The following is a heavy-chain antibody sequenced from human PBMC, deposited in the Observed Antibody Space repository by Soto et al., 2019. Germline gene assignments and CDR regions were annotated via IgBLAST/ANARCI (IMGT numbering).Heavy chain of an antibody. V-gene: IGHV3-33*01. CDR1: GFTFSSYG. CDR3: ARERMVRGAYYYYYGMDV. J-gene: IGHJ6*02. CDR2: IWYDGSNK. D-gene: IGHD3-10*01. Sequence: QVQLVESGGGVVQPGRSLRLSCAASGFTFSSYGMHWVRQAPGKGLEWVAVIWYDGSNKYYADSVKGRFTISRDNSKNTLYLQMNSLRAEDTAVYYCARERMVRGAYYYYYGMDVWGHGTTVTVSS.